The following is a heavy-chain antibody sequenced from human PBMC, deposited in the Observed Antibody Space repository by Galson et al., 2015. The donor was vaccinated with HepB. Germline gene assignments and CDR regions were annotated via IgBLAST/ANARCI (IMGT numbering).Heavy chain of an antibody. CDR3: ARLESGYYDAFDI. J-gene: IGHJ3*02. D-gene: IGHD3-22*01. Sequence: WVRQAPGKGLEWIGYIYYSGGTNYNPSLTSRVIISVDASKNQFSLKLSSVTAADTAVYYCARLESGYYDAFDIWGQGTRVTVSS. V-gene: IGHV4-61*07. CDR2: IYYSGGT.